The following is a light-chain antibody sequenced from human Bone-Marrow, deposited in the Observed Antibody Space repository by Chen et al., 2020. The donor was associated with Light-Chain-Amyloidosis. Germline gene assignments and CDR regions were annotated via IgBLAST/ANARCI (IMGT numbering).Light chain of an antibody. CDR3: QVWDRSSDRPV. Sequence: SYVLTQPSSVSVAPGQTAPIPCGGNNIGSTSVHWYQQTPGQAPLLVVYDASDRPSGIPERLSGSNSGNTATLTISRVEAGDEADYYCQVWDRSSDRPVFGGGTKLTVL. J-gene: IGLJ3*02. CDR1: NIGSTS. CDR2: DAS. V-gene: IGLV3-21*02.